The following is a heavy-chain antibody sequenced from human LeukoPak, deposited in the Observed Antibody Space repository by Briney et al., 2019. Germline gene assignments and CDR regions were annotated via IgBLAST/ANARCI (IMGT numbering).Heavy chain of an antibody. V-gene: IGHV1-18*01. CDR2: ISAYNGNT. CDR3: ARVLTPFYGMDV. CDR1: GYTFTSYD. Sequence: ASVKVSCKASGYTFTSYDINWVRQATGQGLEWMGWISAYNGNTNYAQKLQGRVTMTTDTSTSTAYMELRSLRSDDTAVYYCARVLTPFYGMDVWGQGTTVTVSS. J-gene: IGHJ6*02. D-gene: IGHD2-15*01.